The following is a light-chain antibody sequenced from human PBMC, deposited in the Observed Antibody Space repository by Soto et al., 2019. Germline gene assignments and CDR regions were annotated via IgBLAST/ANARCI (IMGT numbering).Light chain of an antibody. CDR3: QQLAGFPIT. V-gene: IGKV1-9*01. CDR2: TAS. CDR1: QGISTY. J-gene: IGKJ5*01. Sequence: DIHLTQSPSFLSASVGDRVTITCLASQGISTYLAWYQQKPGKAPNLLIYTASTLQTGVPSRFSGSAFGTEFTLTISSLQPEDFATYYCQQLAGFPITFGQGTRLDMK.